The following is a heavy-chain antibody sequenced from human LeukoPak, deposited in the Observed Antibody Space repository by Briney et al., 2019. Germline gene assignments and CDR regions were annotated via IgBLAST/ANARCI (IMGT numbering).Heavy chain of an antibody. CDR2: IYSGGST. CDR3: ASVVPAAMSAYYYYYGMDV. CDR1: GFTGSSNY. V-gene: IGHV3-66*01. D-gene: IGHD2-2*01. J-gene: IGHJ6*02. Sequence: GGYLRRSPAAAGFTGSSNYMRRVPQAPGKGLEWVSVIYSGGSTYYADSVKGRFTISRDNSKNTLYLQMNSLRAEDTAVYYCASVVPAAMSAYYYYYGMDVWGQGTTVTVSS.